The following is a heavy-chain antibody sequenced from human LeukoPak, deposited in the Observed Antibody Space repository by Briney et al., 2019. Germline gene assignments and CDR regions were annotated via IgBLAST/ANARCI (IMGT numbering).Heavy chain of an antibody. D-gene: IGHD3-22*01. V-gene: IGHV4-34*01. CDR3: ARGLSSGYYYYY. Sequence: SETLSLTCAVYGGSFSGCYWSWIRQPPGKGLEWIGEINHSGSTNYNPSLKSRVTISVDTSKNQFSLKLSSVTAADTAVYYCARGLSSGYYYYYWGQGTLVTVSS. CDR1: GGSFSGCY. CDR2: INHSGST. J-gene: IGHJ4*02.